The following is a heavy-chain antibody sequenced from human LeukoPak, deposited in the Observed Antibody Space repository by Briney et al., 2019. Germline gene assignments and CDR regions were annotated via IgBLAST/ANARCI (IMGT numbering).Heavy chain of an antibody. CDR2: IRGSGGST. J-gene: IGHJ6*03. CDR1: GFTFSNYA. V-gene: IGHV3-23*01. Sequence: GGSLRLSCPASGFTFSNYAMSWVRQAPGKGLEWVSAIRGSGGSTYYADSVKGRFTISRDNTNNILYLQMNSLRAEDTAVYYLAKMALTMIVVPYYMDVWGKGTTVTVSS. D-gene: IGHD3-22*01. CDR3: AKMALTMIVVPYYMDV.